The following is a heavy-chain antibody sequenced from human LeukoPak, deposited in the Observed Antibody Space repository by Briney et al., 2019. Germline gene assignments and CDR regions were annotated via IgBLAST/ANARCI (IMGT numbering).Heavy chain of an antibody. Sequence: PGRSLRLSCAASGFTFSSYGMHWVRQAPGKVLEWVAVIWYDGSNKYYADSVKGRFTISRDNSKNTLYLQMNSLRAEDTAVYYCARVRGVAGNDYWGQGTLVGVSS. V-gene: IGHV3-33*01. CDR2: IWYDGSNK. CDR3: ARVRGVAGNDY. J-gene: IGHJ4*02. D-gene: IGHD6-19*01. CDR1: GFTFSSYG.